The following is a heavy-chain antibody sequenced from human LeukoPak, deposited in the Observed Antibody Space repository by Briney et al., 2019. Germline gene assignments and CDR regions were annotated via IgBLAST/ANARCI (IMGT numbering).Heavy chain of an antibody. J-gene: IGHJ5*02. CDR3: ARPDDYGVNWFDP. CDR1: GDSISSTDYY. Sequence: PSETLSLTCTVSGDSISSTDYYWDWIRQPPGKALEWIGDINYRGGTYYNPSLKSRVTISVDTSKNQFSLKLSSVTAADTAVYYCARPDDYGVNWFDPWGQGTLVTVSS. CDR2: INYRGGT. V-gene: IGHV4-39*01. D-gene: IGHD4-17*01.